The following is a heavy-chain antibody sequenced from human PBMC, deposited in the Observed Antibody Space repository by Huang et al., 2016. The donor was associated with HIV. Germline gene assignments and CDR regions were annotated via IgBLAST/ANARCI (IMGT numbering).Heavy chain of an antibody. CDR3: ARRAAVIRMDY. CDR1: GFRFNDYN. J-gene: IGHJ4*02. Sequence: EVQLVESGGGLVKVGGSLRLSCVDSGFRFNDYNINWVRQAQGKGLEWVSSMSKNVETNYGDSVRGRLTISRDNANKSVYLQMNSLRAEDTAVYYCARRAAVIRMDYWGQGALVTVSS. V-gene: IGHV3-21*01. D-gene: IGHD6-13*01. CDR2: MSKNVET.